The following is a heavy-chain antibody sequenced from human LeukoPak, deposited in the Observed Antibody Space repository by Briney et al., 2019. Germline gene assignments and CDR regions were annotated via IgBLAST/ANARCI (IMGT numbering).Heavy chain of an antibody. CDR2: INWNGGST. CDR1: GFTFDDYG. V-gene: IGHV3-20*04. J-gene: IGHJ4*02. D-gene: IGHD3-10*01. Sequence: GGSLRLSCAASGFTFDDYGMSWVRQAPGKGLEWVSGINWNGGSTGYADSVKGRFTISRDNAKNSLYLQMNSLRAEDTAVYYCARSSGYDSGSQRYFDYWGQGTLVTVSS. CDR3: ARSSGYDSGSQRYFDY.